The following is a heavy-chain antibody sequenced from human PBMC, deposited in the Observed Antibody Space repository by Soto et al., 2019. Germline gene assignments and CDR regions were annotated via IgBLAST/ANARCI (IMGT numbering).Heavy chain of an antibody. CDR2: IVPILVVP. Sequence: QVQLVQSGAEVKKPGSSVKVSCKASGDTFDDYTLTWVRQAPGQGLEWMGRIVPILVVPNYAQNFQGRLTITADISTSTAYMELSSLRFEDTAVYYCARVGRTTGTMSWWFDPWGQGTLGTVSS. D-gene: IGHD1-1*01. CDR1: GDTFDDYT. J-gene: IGHJ5*02. V-gene: IGHV1-69*02. CDR3: ARVGRTTGTMSWWFDP.